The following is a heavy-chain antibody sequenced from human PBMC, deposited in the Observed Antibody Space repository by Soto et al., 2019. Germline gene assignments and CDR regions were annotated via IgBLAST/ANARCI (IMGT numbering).Heavy chain of an antibody. D-gene: IGHD3-22*01. V-gene: IGHV3-23*04. CDR1: GFTVSSNY. J-gene: IGHJ4*02. CDR2: ISGSGGST. CDR3: AKVPSMGVVVITLDY. Sequence: EVQLVESGGGLIQPGGSLRLSCAASGFTVSSNYMSWVRQAPGKGLEWVSVISGSGGSTYYADSVKGRFTISRDNSKNTLYLQMNSLRAEDTAVYYCAKVPSMGVVVITLDYWGQGTLVTVSS.